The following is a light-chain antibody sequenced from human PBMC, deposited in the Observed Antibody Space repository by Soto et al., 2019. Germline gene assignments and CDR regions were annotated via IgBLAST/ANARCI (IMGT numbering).Light chain of an antibody. CDR3: QQLNSYPLT. V-gene: IGKV1-9*01. CDR1: QDISDY. J-gene: IGKJ4*01. CDR2: AAS. Sequence: DIQLTQSPSFLSASVGDRVTITSRASQDISDYLAWYQQRPGKAPKLLIYAASTLQSGVPSRFSGSGSGTESTLTISSLQPEDFATYSCQQLNSYPLTFGGGTKVDIK.